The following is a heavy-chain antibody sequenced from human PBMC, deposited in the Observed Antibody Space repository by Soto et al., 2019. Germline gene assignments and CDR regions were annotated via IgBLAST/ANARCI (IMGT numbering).Heavy chain of an antibody. CDR1: GDTFSSYA. Sequence: QVQLVQSGAEVKKPGSSVKVSCKASGDTFSSYAFSWVRQAPGQGLEWMGGIIPIFGTANYAQKFQGRVTITADESTSTAYMELRSLRSEDTAVYYCARDGSGYRSRASPMDVWGQGTTVTVSS. J-gene: IGHJ6*02. V-gene: IGHV1-69*01. D-gene: IGHD3-22*01. CDR2: IIPIFGTA. CDR3: ARDGSGYRSRASPMDV.